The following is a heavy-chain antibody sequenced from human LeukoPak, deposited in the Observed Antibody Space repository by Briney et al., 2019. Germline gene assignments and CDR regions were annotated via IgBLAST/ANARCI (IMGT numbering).Heavy chain of an antibody. Sequence: RPSGTLSLTCTVSGGSISSSSYYWGWIRQPPGKGLEWIGSIYYSGSTYYNPSLKSRVTISVDTSKNQFSLKLSSVTAADTAVYYCAREPYSFFVGIVDIWGQGTMVTVSS. D-gene: IGHD5-18*01. CDR2: IYYSGST. J-gene: IGHJ3*02. CDR3: AREPYSFFVGIVDI. CDR1: GGSISSSSYY. V-gene: IGHV4-39*07.